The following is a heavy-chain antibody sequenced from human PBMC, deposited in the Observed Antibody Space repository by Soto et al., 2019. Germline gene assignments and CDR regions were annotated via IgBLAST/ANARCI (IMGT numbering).Heavy chain of an antibody. CDR3: ARTGMGYYYYMDV. Sequence: PGGSLRLSFAASGFTFDDYAMHLVRQVPGKGLEWVSGISWNSGSIGYVDSVKGRFTISRDDAKNSLYLQMNSLRAEDTALYYCARTGMGYYYYMDVWGKGTTVTVSS. CDR1: GFTFDDYA. V-gene: IGHV3-9*01. J-gene: IGHJ6*03. CDR2: ISWNSGSI.